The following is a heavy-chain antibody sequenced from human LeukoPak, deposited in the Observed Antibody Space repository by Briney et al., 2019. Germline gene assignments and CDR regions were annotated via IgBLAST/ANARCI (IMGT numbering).Heavy chain of an antibody. CDR1: GYTFINYY. V-gene: IGHV1-46*01. D-gene: IGHD5-18*01. CDR3: AREIGPIQLHLWGSAFDY. CDR2: INPRGGSA. J-gene: IGHJ4*02. Sequence: ASVKVSCKASGYTFINYYMHWVRQAPGQGLEWMGIINPRGGSASYAQKFQGRVTMTRDTSTSTVYMDLSSLRSEDTAVYYCAREIGPIQLHLWGSAFDYWGQGTLVTVSS.